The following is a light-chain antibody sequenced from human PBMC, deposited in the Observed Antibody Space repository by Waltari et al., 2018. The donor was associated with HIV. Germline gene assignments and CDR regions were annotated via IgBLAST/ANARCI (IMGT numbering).Light chain of an antibody. V-gene: IGLV6-57*04. CDR2: EDN. Sequence: NFMLTQPYSVSESPGKTVTISCTRSSGSIAINFVQWYQQRPGSATTTVISEDNQRPSWVLDRFSCSIERSSTSASLPISGLDTDDEADYYCQSYGDNAVIFGGGTKVTVL. CDR1: SGSIAINF. J-gene: IGLJ2*01. CDR3: QSYGDNAVI.